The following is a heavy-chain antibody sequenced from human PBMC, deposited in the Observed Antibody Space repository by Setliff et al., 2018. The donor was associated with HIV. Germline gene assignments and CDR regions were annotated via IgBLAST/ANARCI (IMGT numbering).Heavy chain of an antibody. Sequence: GGSLRLSCAASGFTFSSYETNWVRQAPGKGLEWVSYISGSGSTTYYADSVKGRFTISRDNAKNSLYLQMDSLRAEDTALYYCAKERLYGSGRAFDYWGQGTQVTVSS. J-gene: IGHJ4*02. D-gene: IGHD3-10*01. CDR2: ISGSGSTT. V-gene: IGHV3-48*03. CDR1: GFTFSSYE. CDR3: AKERLYGSGRAFDY.